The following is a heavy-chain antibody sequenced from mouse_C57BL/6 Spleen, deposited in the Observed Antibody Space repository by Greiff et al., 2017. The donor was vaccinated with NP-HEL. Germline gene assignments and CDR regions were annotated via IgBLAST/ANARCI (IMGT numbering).Heavy chain of an antibody. Sequence: EVKLVESGGGLVKPGGSLKLSCAASGFTFSDYGMHWVRQAPEKGLEWVAYISSGSSTIHYADTVKGRFTISRDNAKNTLFLQMTSLRSEDTAMYYCARWNGNYVMDYYAMDYWGQGPSVTVSS. D-gene: IGHD2-1*01. CDR3: ARWNGNYVMDYYAMDY. J-gene: IGHJ4*01. CDR1: GFTFSDYG. CDR2: ISSGSSTI. V-gene: IGHV5-17*01.